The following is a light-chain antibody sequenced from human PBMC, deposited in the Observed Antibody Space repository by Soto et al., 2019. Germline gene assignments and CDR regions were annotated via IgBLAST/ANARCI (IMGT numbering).Light chain of an antibody. Sequence: QSVLTQPPSASGTPGQRVTISCSGSSSNIGSNYVYWYQQVPGAAPYLLIHTNNQRPSGVTDRFSASKSGASASLAIRGLQSQDEADYYCAAWDDSLKAYVVGTGTKVTVL. CDR3: AAWDDSLKAYV. J-gene: IGLJ1*01. V-gene: IGLV1-47*02. CDR1: SSNIGSNY. CDR2: TNN.